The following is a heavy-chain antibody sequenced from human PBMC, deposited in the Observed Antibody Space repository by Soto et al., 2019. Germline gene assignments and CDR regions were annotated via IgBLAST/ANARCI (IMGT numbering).Heavy chain of an antibody. CDR1: GFTFDNYY. J-gene: IGHJ4*02. Sequence: PGGSLRLSCVASGFTFDNYYMSWIRQAPGKGLEWVSYISSNDGTTYYADSLKGRFTISRDNATNSLYLQLNSLRAEDTAVYYCAREINYSRYPRVIDYWGQGTLVTVSS. D-gene: IGHD1-7*01. V-gene: IGHV3-11*01. CDR2: ISSNDGTT. CDR3: AREINYSRYPRVIDY.